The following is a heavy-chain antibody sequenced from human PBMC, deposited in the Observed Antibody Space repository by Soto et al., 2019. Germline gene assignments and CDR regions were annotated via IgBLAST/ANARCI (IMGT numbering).Heavy chain of an antibody. CDR3: ARILGWSKYNYFDP. Sequence: PXETLSLTCRVSGVSISSTTFYWGWIRQPPRQGLELIGSISYRGSTSYNPSIKSRVTISVDTSKNQFSLRLTSVTAADTDVYYCARILGWSKYNYFDPWGQGTLVTVSS. CDR2: ISYRGST. CDR1: GVSISSTTFY. V-gene: IGHV4-39*01. D-gene: IGHD6-19*01. J-gene: IGHJ5*02.